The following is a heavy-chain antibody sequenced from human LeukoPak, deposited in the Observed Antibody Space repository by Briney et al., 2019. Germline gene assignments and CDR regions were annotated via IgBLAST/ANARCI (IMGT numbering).Heavy chain of an antibody. Sequence: SETLSLTCTVSGGSISSSSYYWGWIRQPPGKGLEWIGTTYYTGSTNYNPSLKSRVTMSVDTSKNQFSLKLTSVTAADTAVYYCARDLWSTGAGIFDYWGQGALVTVSS. D-gene: IGHD2-21*01. CDR3: ARDLWSTGAGIFDY. J-gene: IGHJ4*02. V-gene: IGHV4-39*07. CDR2: TYYTGST. CDR1: GGSISSSSYY.